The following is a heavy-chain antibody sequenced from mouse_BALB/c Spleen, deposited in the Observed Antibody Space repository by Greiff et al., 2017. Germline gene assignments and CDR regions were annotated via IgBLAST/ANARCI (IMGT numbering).Heavy chain of an antibody. D-gene: IGHD1-1*01. V-gene: IGHV1S81*02. CDR2: INPSNGGT. CDR1: GYTFTSYY. CDR3: TRDYYGSSYAWFAY. Sequence: QVQLQQPGAELVKPGASVKLSCKASGYTFTSYYMYWVKQRPGQGLEWIGGINPSNGGTNFNEKFKSKATLTVDKSSSTAYMQLSSLTSEDSAVYYCTRDYYGSSYAWFAYWGKGTLVTVSA. J-gene: IGHJ3*01.